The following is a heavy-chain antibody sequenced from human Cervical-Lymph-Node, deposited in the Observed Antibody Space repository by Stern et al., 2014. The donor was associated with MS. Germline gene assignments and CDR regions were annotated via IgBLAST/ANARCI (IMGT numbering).Heavy chain of an antibody. J-gene: IGHJ3*01. V-gene: IGHV5-51*03. CDR2: FHPSDSDT. D-gene: IGHD3-16*01. Sequence: VQLVESGPEVKQSGESLKISCQGSGYIFTNYWIGWVRQVPGKGLEWMGIFHPSDSDTRYSPSFQGQVTFSVDKSISPAYLRWSSLQASDTAIYYCARRVVRLDAFDVWGQGTMVTVSS. CDR3: ARRVVRLDAFDV. CDR1: GYIFTNYW.